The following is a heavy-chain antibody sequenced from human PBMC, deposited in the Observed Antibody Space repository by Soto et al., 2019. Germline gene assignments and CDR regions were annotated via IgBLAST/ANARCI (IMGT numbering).Heavy chain of an antibody. V-gene: IGHV3-30*03. CDR2: ILYDGSKE. CDR3: ARGLALMADH. Sequence: LRLSCTDSGFSFNTYVMDWVRQAPGKGLEWVARILYDGSKEYYADPVKGRFTISRDNSKNTLYLQMDRLRVEDTAVYFCARGLALMADHWGQGTPVTV. D-gene: IGHD2-21*01. CDR1: GFSFNTYV. J-gene: IGHJ4*02.